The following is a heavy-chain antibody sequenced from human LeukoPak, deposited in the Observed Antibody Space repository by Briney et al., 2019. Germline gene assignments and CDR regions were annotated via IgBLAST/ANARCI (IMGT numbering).Heavy chain of an antibody. CDR2: MYYTGTT. Sequence: PSETLSLTCSVSGGSIRSLGYSWGGIRQPPGKGLEWIASMYYTGTTYYNPSLKSRVTMSVDTSKNQFSLNLTSVTAADTAVFYCARSASAYAGRGWFDPWGQGTLVTVSS. J-gene: IGHJ5*02. CDR3: ARSASAYAGRGWFDP. V-gene: IGHV4-39*07. D-gene: IGHD5-12*01. CDR1: GGSIRSLGYS.